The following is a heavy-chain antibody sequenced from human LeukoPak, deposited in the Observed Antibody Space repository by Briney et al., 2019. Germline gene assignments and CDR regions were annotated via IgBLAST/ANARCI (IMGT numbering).Heavy chain of an antibody. J-gene: IGHJ6*02. CDR3: ARDVVVAAAGTYHGMDV. CDR2: IYYSGST. Sequence: SQILSLTCTVSGGSISSGGYYWSWIRQHPGKGLEWIGYIYYSGSTYYNPSLKSRVTISVDTSKNQFSLKLSSVTAADTAVYYCARDVVVAAAGTYHGMDVWGQGTTVTVSS. D-gene: IGHD6-13*01. CDR1: GGSISSGGYY. V-gene: IGHV4-31*03.